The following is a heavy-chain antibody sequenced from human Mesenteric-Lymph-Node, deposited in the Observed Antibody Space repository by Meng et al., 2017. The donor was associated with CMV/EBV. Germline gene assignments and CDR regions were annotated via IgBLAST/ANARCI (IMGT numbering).Heavy chain of an antibody. CDR3: ARQRDGYNSGVDY. J-gene: IGHJ4*02. CDR1: GYSFTNYW. CDR2: IYPGDSDT. D-gene: IGHD5-24*01. Sequence: GGSLRLSCKGSGYSFTNYWIGWVRQMPGKGLEWMGIIYPGDSDTRYSPSFRGQVTISADKSITTAYLQWSSLKASGTAMYYCARQRDGYNSGVDYWGQGTLVTVSS. V-gene: IGHV5-51*01.